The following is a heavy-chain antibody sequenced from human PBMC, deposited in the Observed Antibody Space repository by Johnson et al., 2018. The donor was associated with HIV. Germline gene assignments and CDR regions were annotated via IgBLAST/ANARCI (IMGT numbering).Heavy chain of an antibody. CDR1: GFTFSNYA. V-gene: IGHV3-33*06. CDR2: ILYNGSKK. D-gene: IGHD3-22*01. J-gene: IGHJ3*02. CDR3: AKGSTPTMIIVVISAFDI. Sequence: QVQLVESGGGLVQPGRSLRLSCEASGFTFSNYAMHWVRQAPGKGLEWVAVILYNGSKKWYPDSVKGRFTVSRDNSKNTLYLEANSLGPEDTATYYCAKGSTPTMIIVVISAFDIWGQGTVVAVSS.